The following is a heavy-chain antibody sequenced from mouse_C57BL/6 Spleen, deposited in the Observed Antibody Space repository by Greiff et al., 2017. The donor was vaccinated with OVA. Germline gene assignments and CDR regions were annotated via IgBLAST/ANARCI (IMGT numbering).Heavy chain of an antibody. CDR3: ARGYYGYDYAMDY. CDR2: IYPGDGDT. J-gene: IGHJ4*01. CDR1: GYAFSSSW. Sequence: QVQLQQSGPELVKPGASVKISCKASGYAFSSSWMNWVKQRPGKGLEWIGRIYPGDGDTNYNGKFKGKATLTADKSSSTAYMQLSSLTSEDSAVYFCARGYYGYDYAMDYWGQGTSVTVSS. V-gene: IGHV1-82*01. D-gene: IGHD2-2*01.